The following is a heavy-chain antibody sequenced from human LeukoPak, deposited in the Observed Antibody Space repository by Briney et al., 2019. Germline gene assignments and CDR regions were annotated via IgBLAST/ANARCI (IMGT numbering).Heavy chain of an antibody. D-gene: IGHD6-13*01. CDR3: GRDPIAVDAFDI. CDR2: IYYSGST. J-gene: IGHJ3*02. CDR1: GGSIRSYY. V-gene: IGHV4-59*01. Sequence: SETLSLTCTVSGGSIRSYYWSWIRQPPGKGLEWIGYIYYSGSTNYNPSLKSRVTISVDTSKNQFSLKLSSVTAADTAVYYCGRDPIAVDAFDIWGQGTMVTVSS.